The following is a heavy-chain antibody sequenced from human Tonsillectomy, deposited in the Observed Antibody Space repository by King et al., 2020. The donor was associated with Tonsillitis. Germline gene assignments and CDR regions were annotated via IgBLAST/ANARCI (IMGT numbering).Heavy chain of an antibody. Sequence: VQLVESGGGLVQPGGSLRLSCAASGFTFSTYAMSWVRQSPGKGLECVAAIIGSGASTYYADSVRGRFTISRDNSKNTLYLEMNSLRAEDTAVYNCAKAMGYSYLYYFDYWGQGTLVTVSS. CDR3: AKAMGYSYLYYFDY. V-gene: IGHV3-23*04. CDR2: IIGSGAST. D-gene: IGHD5-18*01. CDR1: GFTFSTYA. J-gene: IGHJ4*02.